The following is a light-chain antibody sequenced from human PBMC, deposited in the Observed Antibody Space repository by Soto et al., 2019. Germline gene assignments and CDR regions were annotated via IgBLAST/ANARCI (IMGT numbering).Light chain of an antibody. CDR3: QQYGSSPRT. V-gene: IGKV3-20*01. CDR1: QRVSSSH. Sequence: EIVLTQSPGTLSLSPGERATLSCRASQRVSSSHLAWYQQKPGQAPRLLIYGASSRATGIPDRFSGSGSGTDFTLTISGLEPEDFAVYYCQQYGSSPRTFGQGTNVEI. CDR2: GAS. J-gene: IGKJ1*01.